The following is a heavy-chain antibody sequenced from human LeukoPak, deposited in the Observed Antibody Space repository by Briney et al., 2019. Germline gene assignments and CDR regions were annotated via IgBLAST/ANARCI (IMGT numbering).Heavy chain of an antibody. CDR2: IYYSGST. D-gene: IGHD3-22*01. CDR3: ARAFYDSSGYYPYMDV. CDR1: GGSISSSSYY. V-gene: IGHV4-39*01. Sequence: SETLSLTCTVSGGSISSSSYYWGWIRQPPGKGLEWIGSIYYSGSTYYNPSLKSRVTISVDTSKNQFSLKLSSVTAADTAVYYCARAFYDSSGYYPYMDVWGKGTTVTVSS. J-gene: IGHJ6*03.